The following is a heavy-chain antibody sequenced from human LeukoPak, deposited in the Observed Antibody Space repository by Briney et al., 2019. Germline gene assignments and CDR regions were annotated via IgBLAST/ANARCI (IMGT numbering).Heavy chain of an antibody. CDR3: ARDFHRRVYDSSGYSPY. J-gene: IGHJ4*02. CDR2: ISSSSSTI. Sequence: GGSLRLSCAASGFTFSSYSMNWVRQAPGTRMKCVSYISSSSSTIYYADSVKGRFTISRDNAKNSLYLQMKSLRAEDTAVYYCARDFHRRVYDSSGYSPYWGQGTLVTVSS. V-gene: IGHV3-48*01. CDR1: GFTFSSYS. D-gene: IGHD3-22*01.